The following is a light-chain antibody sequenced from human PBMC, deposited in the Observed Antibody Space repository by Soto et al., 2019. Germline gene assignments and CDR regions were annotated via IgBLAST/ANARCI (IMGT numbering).Light chain of an antibody. Sequence: QSALTQPASVSGSPGQSITISCTGTSRDVGGYNYVSWYQQNPGKAPKLMIYDVSHRPSGVSNRFSGSKSGNTASLTISVLQAEDEADYYCSSYTSSSTRVFGTGTKLTVL. V-gene: IGLV2-14*01. CDR1: SRDVGGYNY. CDR2: DVS. CDR3: SSYTSSSTRV. J-gene: IGLJ1*01.